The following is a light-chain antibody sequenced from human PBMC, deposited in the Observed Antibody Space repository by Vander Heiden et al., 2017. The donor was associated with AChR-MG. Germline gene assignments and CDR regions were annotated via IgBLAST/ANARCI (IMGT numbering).Light chain of an antibody. Sequence: QSALTQPASVSGSPGQSITISCTGTSSDGGKYYLVLWYQHHAGKGTKPMIYDVTKRPSGVSARFSGSKSGNTASLTVSGLQAEDEADYYCSSYTSATTRVFGGGTTLTVL. CDR3: SSYTSATTRV. CDR2: DVT. J-gene: IGLJ3*02. V-gene: IGLV2-14*02. CDR1: SSDGGKYYL.